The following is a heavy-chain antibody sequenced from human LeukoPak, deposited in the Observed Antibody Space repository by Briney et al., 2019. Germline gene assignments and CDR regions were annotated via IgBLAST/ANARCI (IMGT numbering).Heavy chain of an antibody. V-gene: IGHV3-30*18. CDR2: ISYDGRNT. J-gene: IGHJ6*02. CDR1: GFTFTNYG. D-gene: IGHD3-10*01. Sequence: GRSLRLSCAAFGFTFTNYGMHWVRQAPGKGLEWVAVISYDGRNTYYEDSVRGRFTISRDNSKNTLYLQTNSLRAEDTAVYYCAKSRENYYGYYAMDVWGQGTTLTVSS. CDR3: AKSRENYYGYYAMDV.